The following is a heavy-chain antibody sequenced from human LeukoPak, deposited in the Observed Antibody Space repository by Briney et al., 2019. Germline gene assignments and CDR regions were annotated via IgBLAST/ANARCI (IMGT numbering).Heavy chain of an antibody. J-gene: IGHJ3*02. Sequence: GGSLRLSCAASGFTFSIYWMHWVRQAPGKGLVWVSRIISHGSSTSYADSVKGRFTISRDNAKNTLYLQMNSLRAEDTAVYYCTREHVDSAVGASGPFAIWGLGTMVTVSS. V-gene: IGHV3-74*01. CDR2: IISHGSST. CDR3: TREHVDSAVGASGPFAI. D-gene: IGHD5-18*01. CDR1: GFTFSIYW.